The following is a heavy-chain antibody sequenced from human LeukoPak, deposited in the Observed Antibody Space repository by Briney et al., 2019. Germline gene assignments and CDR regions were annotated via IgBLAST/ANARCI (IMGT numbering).Heavy chain of an antibody. CDR2: IYYSGST. Sequence: SETLSLTCTVSGGSISSSSYYWGWIRQPPGKGLEWIGSIYYSGSTYYNPSLKSRVTISVDTSKNQFSLKLSAVTAADTAVYYCASLAPRRPFDPWGQGTLVTVSS. CDR3: ASLAPRRPFDP. V-gene: IGHV4-39*01. D-gene: IGHD6-6*01. CDR1: GGSISSSSYY. J-gene: IGHJ5*02.